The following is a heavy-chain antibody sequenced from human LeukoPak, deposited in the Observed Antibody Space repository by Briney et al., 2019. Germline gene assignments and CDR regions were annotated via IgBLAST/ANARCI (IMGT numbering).Heavy chain of an antibody. D-gene: IGHD1-1*01. CDR3: ARGSAGSTYGRGAFDI. V-gene: IGHV4-59*01. CDR2: IYYSGST. Sequence: SETLSLTCTVSGGSISDYYWSWIRQPPGKGLEWIGYIYYSGSTNYNPSLKSRVTISVDTSKNQFSLKLSSVTAADTAVYYCARGSAGSTYGRGAFDIWGQGTMVTVSS. J-gene: IGHJ3*02. CDR1: GGSISDYY.